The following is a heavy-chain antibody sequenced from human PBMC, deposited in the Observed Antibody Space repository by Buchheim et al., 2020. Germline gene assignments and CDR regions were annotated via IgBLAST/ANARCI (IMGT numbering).Heavy chain of an antibody. D-gene: IGHD5/OR15-5a*01. CDR3: ARRTTSTTLFDY. V-gene: IGHV3-48*01. Sequence: EVQLVESGGGLVQPGGSLRLSCAASGFTFSYYDMMWVRQAPGKGLEWLSSITTGSGSIYYADSVKGRFTISRDNAKSSLFLQMNSLRGDDTAVYYCARRTTSTTLFDYWGQGTL. J-gene: IGHJ4*02. CDR2: ITTGSGSI. CDR1: GFTFSYYD.